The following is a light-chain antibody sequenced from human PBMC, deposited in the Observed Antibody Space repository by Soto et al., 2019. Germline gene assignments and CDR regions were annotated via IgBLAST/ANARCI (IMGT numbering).Light chain of an antibody. J-gene: IGLJ1*01. CDR1: ISDVSGYDY. CDR3: TSDTTSSTYV. V-gene: IGLV2-14*03. CDR2: DVS. Sequence: QSVLTQPASVSGSPGQSITISCTGTISDVSGYDYVSWYQHYPGKAPKLLIYDVSNRPSGVSDRFSGSKSGNTASLTISGLQAEDEADYYCTSDTTSSTYVFGTGTKVTVL.